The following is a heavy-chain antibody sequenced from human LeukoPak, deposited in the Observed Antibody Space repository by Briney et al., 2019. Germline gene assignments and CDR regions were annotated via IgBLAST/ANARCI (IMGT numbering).Heavy chain of an antibody. CDR1: GFTVSSNY. Sequence: PGGSLRLSCAASGFTVSSNYMNWVRQAPGKGLEWVATMYAGGNTYYADSVKGRFTVSRDSSKNSLYLQMTSLRAEDTAVYYCAREVVRALDYWGQGTLVTVSS. V-gene: IGHV3-53*01. J-gene: IGHJ4*02. D-gene: IGHD2-15*01. CDR3: AREVVRALDY. CDR2: MYAGGNT.